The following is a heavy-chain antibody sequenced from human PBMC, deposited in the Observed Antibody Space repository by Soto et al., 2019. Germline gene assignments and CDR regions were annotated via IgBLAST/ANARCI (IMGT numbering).Heavy chain of an antibody. CDR3: ARSRALRFLEWLDLGY. D-gene: IGHD3-3*01. CDR1: GYTFTSYG. CDR2: IIPIFGTA. V-gene: IGHV1-69*13. J-gene: IGHJ4*02. Sequence: SVKVSCKASGYTFTSYGISWVRQAPGQGLEWMGGIIPIFGTANYAQKFQGRVTITADESTSTAYMELSSLRSEDTAVYYCARSRALRFLEWLDLGYWGQGTLVTVSS.